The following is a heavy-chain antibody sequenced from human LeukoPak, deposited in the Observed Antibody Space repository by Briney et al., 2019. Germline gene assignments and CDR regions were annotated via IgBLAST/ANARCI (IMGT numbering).Heavy chain of an antibody. CDR3: ARVRATGAFDI. Sequence: SETLSLTCAVYGGSFSGYYWTWIRRPPGKGLEWIGEINHSGSTNYNPSLKSRVTISVDTSKNQFSLKLSSVTAADTAVYYCARVRATGAFDIWGQGTMVTVSP. D-gene: IGHD1-26*01. CDR1: GGSFSGYY. J-gene: IGHJ3*02. V-gene: IGHV4-34*01. CDR2: INHSGST.